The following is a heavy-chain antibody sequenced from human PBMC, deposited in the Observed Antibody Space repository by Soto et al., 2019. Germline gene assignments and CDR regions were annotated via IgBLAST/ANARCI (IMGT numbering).Heavy chain of an antibody. CDR2: ITGSGGRT. V-gene: IGHV3-23*01. CDR1: GFTFSSYP. Sequence: PGGSLRLSCAASGFTFSSYPMAWVRQAPGKGLEWVSSITGSGGRTYYADSVKGRFTISRDNSKNTLYLQMNSLRAEDTAVYFCAKDPPVVAAAWERWFDPWGQGTLVTVSS. J-gene: IGHJ5*02. CDR3: AKDPPVVAAAWERWFDP. D-gene: IGHD2-15*01.